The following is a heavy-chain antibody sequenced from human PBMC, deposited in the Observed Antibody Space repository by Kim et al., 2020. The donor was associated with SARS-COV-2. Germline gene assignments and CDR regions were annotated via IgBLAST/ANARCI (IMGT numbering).Heavy chain of an antibody. CDR3: AGTARGANFDY. V-gene: IGHV4-4*09. J-gene: IGHJ4*02. Sequence: SSNSNPPLRGRVTISVDTSKTQFSLKLSSVTAADTAVYYCAGTARGANFDYWGRGALVTVSS. D-gene: IGHD1-26*01. CDR2: SS.